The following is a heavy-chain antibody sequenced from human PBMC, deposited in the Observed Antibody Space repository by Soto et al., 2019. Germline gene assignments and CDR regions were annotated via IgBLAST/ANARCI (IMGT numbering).Heavy chain of an antibody. V-gene: IGHV1-69*13. CDR1: GGTFSSYA. J-gene: IGHJ6*02. CDR3: ARDAKGSSNSLNYYYYGMDV. CDR2: IIPIFGTA. D-gene: IGHD6-6*01. Sequence: GASVKVSCKASGGTFSSYAISWVRQAPGQGLEWMGGIIPIFGTANYAQKFQGRVTITADESTSTAYMELSSLRSEDTAVYYCARDAKGSSNSLNYYYYGMDVWGQGTTVTVSS.